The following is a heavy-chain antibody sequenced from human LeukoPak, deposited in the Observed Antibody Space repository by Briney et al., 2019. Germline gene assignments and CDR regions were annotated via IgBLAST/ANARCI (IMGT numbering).Heavy chain of an antibody. Sequence: ASVKVSCKASGYTFTGYYMHWVRQAPGQGLEWMGWINPNSGGTNYAQKFQGRVTMTRDTSISTAYMELSRLRSDDTAVYYCASQTKDYGDYGGSYYGMDVWGQGTTVTVSS. CDR1: GYTFTGYY. V-gene: IGHV1-2*02. J-gene: IGHJ6*02. D-gene: IGHD4-17*01. CDR3: ASQTKDYGDYGGSYYGMDV. CDR2: INPNSGGT.